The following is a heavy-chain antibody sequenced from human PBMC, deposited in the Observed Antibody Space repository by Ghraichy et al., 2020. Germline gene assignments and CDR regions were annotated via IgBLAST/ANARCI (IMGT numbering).Heavy chain of an antibody. J-gene: IGHJ4*02. CDR2: VTHTGGTT. Sequence: GGSLRLSCAASGFTFSSYAMTWVRQALGKGLEWVSSVTHTGGTTHYADSVKGRFTISRDNSKKTLYLQMDTLSAEDTAVYYCAKGNWNDVDYFDYWGQGTLVTVSP. CDR3: AKGNWNDVDYFDY. CDR1: GFTFSSYA. V-gene: IGHV3-23*01. D-gene: IGHD1-1*01.